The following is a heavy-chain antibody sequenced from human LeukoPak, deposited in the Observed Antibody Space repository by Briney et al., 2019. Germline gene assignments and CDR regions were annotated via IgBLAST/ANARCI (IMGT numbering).Heavy chain of an antibody. V-gene: IGHV1-3*01. Sequence: GASVTVSCTASGYTFTTYAIHWVRQAPGRSLEWMGRINAGNGDAKYSQNFHDRITITRGTSASTVYMELTSLRSEDTAVYYCGKSAPSGFDPWGQGTLVTVSS. CDR2: INAGNGDA. J-gene: IGHJ5*02. CDR3: GKSAPSGFDP. CDR1: GYTFTTYA.